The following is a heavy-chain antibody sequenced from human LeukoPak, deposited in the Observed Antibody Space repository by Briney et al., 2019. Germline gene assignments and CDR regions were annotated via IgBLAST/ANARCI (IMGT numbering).Heavy chain of an antibody. J-gene: IGHJ5*02. Sequence: VASVKVSCKASGYTFTSYAMNWVRQAPGQGLEWMGWINTNTGNPTYAQGFTGRFVFSLDTSVSTAYLQISSLKAEDTAVYYCARVIQDYYYGSGSYYNGPLFDPWGQGTLVTVSS. CDR1: GYTFTSYA. D-gene: IGHD3-10*01. V-gene: IGHV7-4-1*02. CDR2: INTNTGNP. CDR3: ARVIQDYYYGSGSYYNGPLFDP.